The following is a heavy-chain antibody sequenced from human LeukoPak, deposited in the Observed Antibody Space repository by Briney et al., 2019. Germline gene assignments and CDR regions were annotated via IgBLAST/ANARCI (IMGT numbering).Heavy chain of an antibody. CDR2: IYHSGST. J-gene: IGHJ4*02. Sequence: SGTLSLTCAVSGGSISSSNWWSWVRQPPGKGLEWIGEIYHSGSTNYNPSLKSRVTISVDKSKTQFSLKLSSVTAADTAVYYCARATRDGPYGSGSYVDYWGQGTLVTVSS. CDR3: ARATRDGPYGSGSYVDY. V-gene: IGHV4-4*02. D-gene: IGHD3-10*01. CDR1: GGSISSSNW.